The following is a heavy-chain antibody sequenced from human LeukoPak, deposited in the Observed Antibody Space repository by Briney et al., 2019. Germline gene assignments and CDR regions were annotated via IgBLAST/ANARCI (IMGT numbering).Heavy chain of an antibody. CDR3: ASVVPAASFDY. V-gene: IGHV4-39*07. D-gene: IGHD2-2*01. Sequence: PSETLSLTCTVSGASISSSSYYWAWIRQPPGKGLEWIGSVHYSGSIYYNPSLKSRVTISLDTSKNQFSLKLSSVTAADTAVYYCASVVPAASFDYWGQGTLVTVSS. CDR2: VHYSGSI. J-gene: IGHJ4*02. CDR1: GASISSSSYY.